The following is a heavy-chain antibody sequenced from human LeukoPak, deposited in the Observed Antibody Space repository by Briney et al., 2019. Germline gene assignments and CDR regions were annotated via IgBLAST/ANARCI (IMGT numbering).Heavy chain of an antibody. CDR2: INPSGGST. CDR1: GYTFSSYY. J-gene: IGHJ5*02. Sequence: ASVKVSCKASGYTFSSYYMYWVRQAPGQGLEWMGIINPSGGSTNYAQKFQGRVTMTRDRSTSTVYMELSSLRSEDTAVYYCANNQDIVVVPAASYNWFDPWGQGTLVTVSS. V-gene: IGHV1-46*01. D-gene: IGHD2-2*01. CDR3: ANNQDIVVVPAASYNWFDP.